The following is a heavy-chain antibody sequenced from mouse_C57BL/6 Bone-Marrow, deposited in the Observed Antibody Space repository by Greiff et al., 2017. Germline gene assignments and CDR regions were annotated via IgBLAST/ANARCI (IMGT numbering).Heavy chain of an antibody. Sequence: VQLKESGGGLVQPGGSLKLSCAASGFTLSDYGMAWVRQAPRKGPEWVAFVSNLAYSIYYAYTVTGRFTISRENAKNTLYLEKSSLRSEDTAVYYCARHDCYSSCGFAYWGQGTLVTVSA. D-gene: IGHD1-1*01. CDR3: ARHDCYSSCGFAY. CDR1: GFTLSDYG. J-gene: IGHJ3*01. V-gene: IGHV5-15*01. CDR2: VSNLAYSI.